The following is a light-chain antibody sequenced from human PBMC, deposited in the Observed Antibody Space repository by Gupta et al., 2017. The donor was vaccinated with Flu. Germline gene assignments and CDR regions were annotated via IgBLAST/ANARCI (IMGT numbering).Light chain of an antibody. V-gene: IGLV2-14*01. Sequence: QSALTQPASVSGSPGQSITISCTGTTSDVGGYNSVSWYQQRPGTAPKLMIYDVSNRHSGMSNRVSGSKSGNTAALTISGLQAEDEADYYCSSYTSGSTLVVAFGGGTKLTVL. CDR1: TSDVGGYNS. CDR2: DVS. J-gene: IGLJ2*01. CDR3: SSYTSGSTLVVA.